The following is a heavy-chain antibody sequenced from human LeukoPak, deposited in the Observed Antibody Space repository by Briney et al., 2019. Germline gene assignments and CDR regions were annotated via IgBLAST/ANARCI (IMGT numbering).Heavy chain of an antibody. D-gene: IGHD5-12*01. Sequence: SETLSLTCTVSGGSISSGGYYWSWLRQHPGQGLEWIGYIYYSGSTYYNPSLKSRVTISVDTSKNQFSLKLSSVTAADTAVYYCARYSGYDYVFDYWGQGTLVTVSS. CDR2: IYYSGST. CDR3: ARYSGYDYVFDY. J-gene: IGHJ4*02. CDR1: GGSISSGGYY. V-gene: IGHV4-31*03.